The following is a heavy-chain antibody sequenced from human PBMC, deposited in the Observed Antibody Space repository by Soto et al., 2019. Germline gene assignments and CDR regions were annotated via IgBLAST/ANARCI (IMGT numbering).Heavy chain of an antibody. V-gene: IGHV3-33*01. J-gene: IGHJ4*02. CDR2: IWYDGSNE. Sequence: QVQLVESGGGVVQPGRSRRLSCAASGFSFSGYGMHWVRQAPGKGLEWLAVIWYDGSNENYADSVKGRFTISRDNSKNTLYLQMNSLTAEDTAVYYCARDWAQYCTSMTCYGSLDYWGQGTLVTVSS. CDR3: ARDWAQYCTSMTCYGSLDY. D-gene: IGHD2-2*01. CDR1: GFSFSGYG.